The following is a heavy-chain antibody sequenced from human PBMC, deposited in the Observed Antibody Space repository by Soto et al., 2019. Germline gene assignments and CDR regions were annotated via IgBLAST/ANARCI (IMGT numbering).Heavy chain of an antibody. CDR2: IIPIFGTA. CDR1: GGTFSSYA. D-gene: IGHD4-4*01. V-gene: IGHV1-69*13. CDR3: ARPREVTTTYYYYYYGMDV. J-gene: IGHJ6*02. Sequence: EASVKVSCKASGGTFSSYAISWVRQAPGQGLEWMGGIIPIFGTANYAQKFQGRVTITADESTSTAYMELSSLRSEDTAVYYCARPREVTTTYYYYYYGMDVWGQGTTVTVSS.